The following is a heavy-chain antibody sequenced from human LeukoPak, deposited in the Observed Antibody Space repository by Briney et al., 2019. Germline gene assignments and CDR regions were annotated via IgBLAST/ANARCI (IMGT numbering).Heavy chain of an antibody. CDR3: AKDIGGGSGSYYYYYMDV. V-gene: IGHV3-23*01. CDR1: GFAFSNYD. CDR2: ISTTGRDT. D-gene: IGHD3-10*01. J-gene: IGHJ6*03. Sequence: GGSLRLSCEASGFAFSNYDMTWVRQAPGKGLNWVSTISTTGRDTNYADSVRGRFTISRDNSKNTLYLLLDSLRADDTAVYYCAKDIGGGSGSYYYYYMDVWGKGTTVTISS.